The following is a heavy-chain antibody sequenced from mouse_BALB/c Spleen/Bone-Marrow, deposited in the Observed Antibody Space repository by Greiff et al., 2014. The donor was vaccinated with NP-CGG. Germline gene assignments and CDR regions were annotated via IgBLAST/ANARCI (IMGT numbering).Heavy chain of an antibody. V-gene: IGHV1-52*01. CDR3: ARWGTTVVDYFDV. J-gene: IGHJ1*02. CDR2: IDPYDSGT. Sequence: QVQLQQSGAELVRPGASVKLSCKASGYTFTNYWMNWVKQRPEQGLEWIGRIDPYDSGTHSNQKFKDKAILTVDKSSSTAYMQLSSLTSEDSAVYYCARWGTTVVDYFDVWGAGTTVTVSS. D-gene: IGHD1-1*01. CDR1: GYTFTNYW.